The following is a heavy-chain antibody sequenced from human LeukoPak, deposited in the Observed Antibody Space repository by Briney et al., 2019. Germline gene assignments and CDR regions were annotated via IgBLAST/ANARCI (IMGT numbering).Heavy chain of an antibody. J-gene: IGHJ4*02. D-gene: IGHD1-14*01. CDR3: AKGPQYYFDY. Sequence: HPGGSLRLSCAASGFTFSSYGMHWVRQAPGKGLEWVAFIRYDGSNKYYADSVKGRFTISRDDSKNTLYLQMNSLRAEDTAVYYCAKGPQYYFDYWGQGTLVTVSS. CDR1: GFTFSSYG. CDR2: IRYDGSNK. V-gene: IGHV3-30*02.